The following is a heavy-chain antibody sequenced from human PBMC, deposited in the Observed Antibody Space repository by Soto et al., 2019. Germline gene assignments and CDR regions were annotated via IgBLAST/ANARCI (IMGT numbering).Heavy chain of an antibody. CDR3: AREGYSSSSPYYYYYGMDV. CDR2: IYYSGST. V-gene: IGHV4-30-4*01. J-gene: IGHJ6*02. Sequence: PSETLSLTCTVSGGSISSGEYYWSWIRQPPGKGLEWIGYIYYSGSTYYNPSLKSRVTISVDTSKNQFSLKLSSVTAADTAVYYCAREGYSSSSPYYYYYGMDVWGQGTTVTVSS. CDR1: GGSISSGEYY. D-gene: IGHD6-6*01.